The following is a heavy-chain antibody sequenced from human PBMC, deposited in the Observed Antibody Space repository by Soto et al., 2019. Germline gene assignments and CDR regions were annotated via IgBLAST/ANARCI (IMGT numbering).Heavy chain of an antibody. Sequence: QVQLQESGPGLVKPSQTLSLTCTVSGGSISSGNYYWTWIRQPPGKGLEWIGYIYYSGTSYYNPYLNSRVTISVDTSNIQVSLKLSSVTAADTAVYYCARDSGWFVEVKYDYTGRVVWCQGTTVTVSS. V-gene: IGHV4-30-4*01. J-gene: IGHJ6*02. CDR2: IYYSGTS. CDR3: ARDSGWFVEVKYDYTGRVV. CDR1: GGSISSGNYY. D-gene: IGHD3-10*01.